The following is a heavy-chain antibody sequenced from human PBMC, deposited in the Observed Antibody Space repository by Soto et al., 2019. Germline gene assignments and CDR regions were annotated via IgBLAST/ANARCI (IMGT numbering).Heavy chain of an antibody. J-gene: IGHJ6*02. Sequence: PGGSLRLSCAASGFTFSSYAMSWVRQAPGKGLEWVSAISGSGDSTYYADSVKGRFTISRDNSKNTLYLQMNSLRAEDTAVYYCAKGPQLVPYHYGMDVWGQGTTVTVSS. CDR3: AKGPQLVPYHYGMDV. D-gene: IGHD6-13*01. V-gene: IGHV3-23*01. CDR2: ISGSGDST. CDR1: GFTFSSYA.